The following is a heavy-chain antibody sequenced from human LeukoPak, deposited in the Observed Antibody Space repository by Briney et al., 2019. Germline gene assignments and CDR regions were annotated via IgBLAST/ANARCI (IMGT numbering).Heavy chain of an antibody. CDR2: IKQDGREK. V-gene: IGHV3-7*01. Sequence: GGSLRLSCAASGFTFSTYWMTWVRQAPGKGLEWVANIKQDGREKHCVDSVKGRFTISRDNAKNSLYLQMDSLRAGDTAVYYCVRDHKGAFDIWGQGTMVTVSS. J-gene: IGHJ3*02. CDR1: GFTFSTYW. CDR3: VRDHKGAFDI.